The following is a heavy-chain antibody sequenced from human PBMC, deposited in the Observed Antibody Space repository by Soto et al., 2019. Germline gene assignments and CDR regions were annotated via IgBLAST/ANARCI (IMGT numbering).Heavy chain of an antibody. J-gene: IGHJ6*02. CDR2: ISYDGSNK. D-gene: IGHD2-8*01. CDR1: GFTFSSYA. V-gene: IGHV3-30-3*01. Sequence: PGGSLRLSCAASGFTFSSYAMHWVRQAPGKGLEWVAVISYDGSNKYYADSVKGRFTISRDNSKNTLYLQMNSLRAEDTAVYYCARDIVLMVYASGGYYYCGMDVWGQGTTVTVSS. CDR3: ARDIVLMVYASGGYYYCGMDV.